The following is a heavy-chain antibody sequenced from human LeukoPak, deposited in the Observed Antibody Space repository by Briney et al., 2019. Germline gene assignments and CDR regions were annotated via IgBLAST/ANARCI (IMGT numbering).Heavy chain of an antibody. Sequence: GGSLRLSCAASGFTFSSYAMSWVRQAPGKGLEWVSAISGSGGSTYYADSVKGRFTISRDNSKNTLYLQMNSLRAEDAAVYYCAKDRRSPLAMYYFDYWGQGTLVTVSS. CDR2: ISGSGGST. V-gene: IGHV3-23*01. J-gene: IGHJ4*02. CDR3: AKDRRSPLAMYYFDY. CDR1: GFTFSSYA. D-gene: IGHD3-3*02.